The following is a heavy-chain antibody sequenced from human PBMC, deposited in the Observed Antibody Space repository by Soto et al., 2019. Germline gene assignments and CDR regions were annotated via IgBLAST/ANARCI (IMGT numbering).Heavy chain of an antibody. CDR1: DGSISSYY. CDR3: ARDRGGGGYYYGMDV. D-gene: IGHD2-15*01. V-gene: IGHV4-59*01. CDR2: IYYSGST. Sequence: PSETLSLTFAVSDGSISSYYWSWIRQPPGKGLEWIGYIYYSGSTNYNPSLKSRVTISVDTSKNQFSLKLSSVTAADTAVYYCARDRGGGGYYYGMDVWGQGTTVTVPS. J-gene: IGHJ6*02.